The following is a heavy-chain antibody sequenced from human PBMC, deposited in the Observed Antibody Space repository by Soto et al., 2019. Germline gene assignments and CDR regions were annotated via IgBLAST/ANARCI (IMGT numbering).Heavy chain of an antibody. D-gene: IGHD6-13*01. V-gene: IGHV3-30*18. CDR2: ISYDGSHT. J-gene: IGHJ5*02. CDR3: AKVAGVATGGTVGGLDP. Sequence: GGSLRLSCQASGFSFSSYAMHWVRQAPGKGLEWVGVISYDGSHTFYGHSVKGRFTITRDNSKNTLYLQMPNLTTDDTGVYYCAKVAGVATGGTVGGLDPWGQGTLVTVSS. CDR1: GFSFSSYA.